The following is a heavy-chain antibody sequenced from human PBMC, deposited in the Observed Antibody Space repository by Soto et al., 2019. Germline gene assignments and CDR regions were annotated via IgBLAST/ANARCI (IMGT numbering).Heavy chain of an antibody. CDR1: GFTFSSYA. D-gene: IGHD3-10*01. J-gene: IGHJ6*02. Sequence: QVQLVESGGGVVQPGRSLRLSCAASGFTFSSYAMHWVRQAPGKGLERVAVISYDGSNKYYADSVKGRFTISRDNSKNSLYLQMNSLRAEDTAVYYCARDRESNYYYYCMYVWGQGTTVTVSS. CDR3: ARDRESNYYYYCMYV. V-gene: IGHV3-30-3*01. CDR2: ISYDGSNK.